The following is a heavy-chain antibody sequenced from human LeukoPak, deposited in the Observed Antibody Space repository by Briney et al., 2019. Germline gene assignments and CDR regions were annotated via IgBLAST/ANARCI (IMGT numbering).Heavy chain of an antibody. J-gene: IGHJ4*02. CDR3: ARGGSGYYYLYY. D-gene: IGHD3-22*01. CDR1: GFTCSSYS. CDR2: ISSSSSTI. Sequence: GGSLRLSCAASGFTCSSYSMNWVRQAPGKGLEGVSYISSSSSTIYYADSVKGGFTISRDNAKNLVYLQMSSLRDEDTAMYYCARGGSGYYYLYYWGQGTLVTVSS. V-gene: IGHV3-48*02.